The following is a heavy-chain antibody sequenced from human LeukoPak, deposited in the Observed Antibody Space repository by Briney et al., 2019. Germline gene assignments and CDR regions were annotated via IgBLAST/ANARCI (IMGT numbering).Heavy chain of an antibody. V-gene: IGHV4-4*02. Sequence: PSGTLSLTCAVSGGSISSITWWSWVRQPPGKGLEWIGEVYHTGSTNYNPSLKSRVTMSVGKSENQFSLKLSSVTAADTAVYYCAREAGPQSLRGTFDPWGQGTLVTVSS. D-gene: IGHD1-1*01. CDR2: VYHTGST. CDR3: AREAGPQSLRGTFDP. CDR1: GGSISSITW. J-gene: IGHJ5*02.